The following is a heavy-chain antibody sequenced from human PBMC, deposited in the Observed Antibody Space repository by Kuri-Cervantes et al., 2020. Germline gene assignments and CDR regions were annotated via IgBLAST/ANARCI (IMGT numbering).Heavy chain of an antibody. CDR3: ARGYSYPSSGFDC. Sequence: GGSLRLSCAASGFTFDDYGMSWVRQAPGKGLEWVANIKVDGSEKNYLDSVKGRFTISRDNAKSSVYLQVNSLRADDTAVYYCARGYSYPSSGFDCWGQGTLVTVSS. CDR1: GFTFDDYG. V-gene: IGHV3-7*01. J-gene: IGHJ4*02. D-gene: IGHD5-18*01. CDR2: IKVDGSEK.